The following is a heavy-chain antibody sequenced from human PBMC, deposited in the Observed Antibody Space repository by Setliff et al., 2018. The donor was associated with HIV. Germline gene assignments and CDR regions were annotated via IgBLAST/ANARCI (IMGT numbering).Heavy chain of an antibody. J-gene: IGHJ5*02. D-gene: IGHD4-17*01. CDR1: GGSISSGGYF. CDR2: IYYSGST. Sequence: SETLSLTCTVSGGSISSGGYFWSWIRQLPGKGLEWIGYIYYSGSTYYNPSLKSRVTISVDTSKKQFSLKVASVTTADTAVYYCVRQHGDYAFGPWGQGTLVTVSS. CDR3: VRQHGDYAFGP. V-gene: IGHV4-31*03.